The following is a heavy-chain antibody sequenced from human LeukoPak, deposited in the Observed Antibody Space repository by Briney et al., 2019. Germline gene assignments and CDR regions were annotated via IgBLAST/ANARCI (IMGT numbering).Heavy chain of an antibody. J-gene: IGHJ6*03. V-gene: IGHV3-7*01. CDR2: IKQDGSEK. CDR3: ARGSTALNYYYYYMDV. D-gene: IGHD5-18*01. CDR1: GFTFSSYW. Sequence: GGSLRLSCAASGFTFSSYWMSWVRQAPGKGLKWVANIKQDGSEKDYVDSVKGRFTISRDNAKNSLYLQMNSLRAEDTAVYYCARGSTALNYYYYYMDVWGKGTTVTVSS.